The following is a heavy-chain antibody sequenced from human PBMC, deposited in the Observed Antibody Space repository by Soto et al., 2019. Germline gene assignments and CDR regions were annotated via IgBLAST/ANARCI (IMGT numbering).Heavy chain of an antibody. CDR2: MNPNSGNT. D-gene: IGHD2-2*01. CDR3: ASGPLGYCSSTSCYFFDY. V-gene: IGHV1-8*01. CDR1: GYTFTSYD. J-gene: IGHJ4*02. Sequence: ASVKVSCKASGYTFTSYDINWVRQATGQGLGWMGWMNPNSGNTGYAQKFQGRVTMTRNTSISTAYMELSSLRSEDTAVYYCASGPLGYCSSTSCYFFDYWGQGTLVTVSS.